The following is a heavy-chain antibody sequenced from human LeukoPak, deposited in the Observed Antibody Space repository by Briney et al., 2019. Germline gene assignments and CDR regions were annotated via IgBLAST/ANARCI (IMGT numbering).Heavy chain of an antibody. D-gene: IGHD5-24*01. Sequence: SETLSLTCAVYGGSFSRYYWSWLRPSPGKGLEWIADIDQRGDNNYNPSVQSGVIIPVHKSKNQFSLKVRSLSAADTALYYCARGATISETGYFDFWGQGTLVTVSS. V-gene: IGHV4-34*01. J-gene: IGHJ4*03. CDR1: GGSFSRYY. CDR2: IDQRGDN. CDR3: ARGATISETGYFDF.